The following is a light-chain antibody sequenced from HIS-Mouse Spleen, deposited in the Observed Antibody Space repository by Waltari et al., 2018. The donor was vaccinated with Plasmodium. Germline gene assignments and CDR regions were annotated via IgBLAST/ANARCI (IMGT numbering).Light chain of an antibody. CDR2: QDS. V-gene: IGLV3-1*01. CDR3: QAWDSSTDYV. J-gene: IGLJ1*01. CDR1: KLGEKY. Sequence: SYELTQPPSVSVSPGQTASITCAGDKLGEKYALWDQKKPGQSPGLVISQDSQRPSGIPVRVSGSTAGNTATLTISGTQAMDAADYYCQAWDSSTDYVFGTGTKVTVL.